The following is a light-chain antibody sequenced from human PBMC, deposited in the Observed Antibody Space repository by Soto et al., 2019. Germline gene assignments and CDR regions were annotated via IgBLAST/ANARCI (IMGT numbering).Light chain of an antibody. CDR2: DAS. CDR1: QSISSW. CDR3: QQYNSYSPTT. J-gene: IGKJ1*01. V-gene: IGKV1-5*01. Sequence: DIQMTQSPSTLSASVGDRVTITCRASQSISSWLAWYQQKPGKAPKLLIYDASSLESGVPSRFSGSGSGTEVTLTISSLQPDDFATYYCQQYNSYSPTTFGQGTKVEIK.